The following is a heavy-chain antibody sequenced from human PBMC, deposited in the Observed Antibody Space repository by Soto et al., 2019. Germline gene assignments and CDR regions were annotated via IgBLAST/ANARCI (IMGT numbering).Heavy chain of an antibody. D-gene: IGHD2-2*01. Sequence: ASVKVSCKTSGYTFSNYGITWVRQAPGQPLEWLGWISLYSDGTNYAQKYQGRVSMTTDTSTTTAYMELRSLRSDDTAVYYCARLVPGAEAWFGPWGQGTLVTVSS. V-gene: IGHV1-18*01. CDR1: GYTFSNYG. J-gene: IGHJ5*02. CDR3: ARLVPGAEAWFGP. CDR2: ISLYSDGT.